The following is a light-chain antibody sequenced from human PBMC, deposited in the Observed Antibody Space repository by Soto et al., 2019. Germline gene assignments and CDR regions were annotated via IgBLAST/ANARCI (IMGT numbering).Light chain of an antibody. CDR1: QSLLHSNGYNY. CDR3: MQALQIPPT. CDR2: LGS. J-gene: IGKJ5*01. V-gene: IGKV2-28*01. Sequence: DVLMTQSPLSLPVTPGEPASISCRSSQSLLHSNGYNYLDWYLQKPGQSPQLLIYLGSNRASGVPDRFSGSGSGTDLTLKISRVEAEDVGVYYCMQALQIPPTFGQGKRMQIK.